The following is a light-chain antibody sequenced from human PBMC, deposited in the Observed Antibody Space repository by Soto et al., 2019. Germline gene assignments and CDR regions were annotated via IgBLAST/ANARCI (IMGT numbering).Light chain of an antibody. CDR3: SEWDGSLNNVL. CDR2: GDN. J-gene: IGLJ2*01. Sequence: QSVLTQPPSASGTPVPRVAISCSGGGSNIGTNTVNWYRQLPGTAPKLVIFGDNQRPSGDPVRFSGSKSGTSASLAISGLQSEDEAYYYCSEWDGSLNNVLFGGGTQLTVL. V-gene: IGLV1-44*01. CDR1: GSNIGTNT.